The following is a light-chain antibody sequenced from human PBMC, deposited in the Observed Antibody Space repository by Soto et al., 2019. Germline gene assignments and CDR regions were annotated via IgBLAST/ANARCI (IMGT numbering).Light chain of an antibody. CDR2: DVN. V-gene: IGLV2-14*01. J-gene: IGLJ2*01. CDR1: SSDVGGYNY. Sequence: QSALTQPASVSGSPGQSITISCTGTSSDVGGYNYVSWYQQHPGKAPKLMIYDVNNRPSGVSNRFSGSKSGNTSSLTISGLLAEDEADYYCSSYTGSSTYVVFGGGTKVTVL. CDR3: SSYTGSSTYVV.